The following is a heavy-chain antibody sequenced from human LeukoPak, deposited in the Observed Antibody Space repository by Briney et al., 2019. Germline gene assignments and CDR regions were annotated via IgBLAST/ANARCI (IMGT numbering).Heavy chain of an antibody. D-gene: IGHD3-22*01. CDR3: VTGHYDSRMYFDL. J-gene: IGHJ2*01. Sequence: PGGSLRLSCTASGLTFSTYRVHWVLQAPGKGLVWVSQIKFDGSLASYADSVKGRFTISRDNARNTVYLQMNSLGTEDTAVYYCVTGHYDSRMYFDLWGRGALVTVSS. CDR1: GLTFSTYR. V-gene: IGHV3-74*01. CDR2: IKFDGSLA.